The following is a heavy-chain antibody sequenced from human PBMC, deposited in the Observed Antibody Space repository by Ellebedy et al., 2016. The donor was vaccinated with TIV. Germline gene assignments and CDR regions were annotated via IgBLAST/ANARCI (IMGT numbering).Heavy chain of an antibody. Sequence: SVKVSXXASGGTFSSYAISWVRQAPGQGLEWMGGIIPIFGTANYAQKFQGRVTMTRNTSISTAYMELSSLRSDDTAVYYCARETGGSYFYYYYYMDVWGKGTTVTVSS. D-gene: IGHD1-26*01. CDR2: IIPIFGTA. V-gene: IGHV1-69*05. CDR3: ARETGGSYFYYYYYMDV. J-gene: IGHJ6*03. CDR1: GGTFSSYA.